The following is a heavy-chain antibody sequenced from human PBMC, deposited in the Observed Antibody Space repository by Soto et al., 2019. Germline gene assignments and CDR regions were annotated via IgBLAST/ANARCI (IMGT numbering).Heavy chain of an antibody. V-gene: IGHV3-23*01. CDR2: LSNTGRRT. CDR1: VFPFGANA. CDR3: ATEMGATQGPFDN. Sequence: WRSLRLSCVVSVFPFGANAMSWVRQAPGKGLEWVSGLSNTGRRTSYADSVKGRFNISRDNSENTVYLQMNSRRVEDTAVYYCATEMGATQGPFDNWGQGTLVTVSS. J-gene: IGHJ4*02. D-gene: IGHD1-26*01.